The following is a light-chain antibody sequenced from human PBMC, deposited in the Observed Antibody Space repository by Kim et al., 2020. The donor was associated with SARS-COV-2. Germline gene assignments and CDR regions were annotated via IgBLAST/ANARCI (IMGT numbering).Light chain of an antibody. Sequence: DIVMTQSPDSLAVLLGERATIHCKSSQSLFQTVNNKNYLAWYQQKREQTPKALICWASTRESGVPNRFSASGSRTDFTLTISSLQAEDVAVYYCQQYNGMLWTFGQGTKVDIK. CDR2: WAS. J-gene: IGKJ1*01. CDR3: QQYNGMLWT. V-gene: IGKV4-1*01. CDR1: QSLFQTVNNKNY.